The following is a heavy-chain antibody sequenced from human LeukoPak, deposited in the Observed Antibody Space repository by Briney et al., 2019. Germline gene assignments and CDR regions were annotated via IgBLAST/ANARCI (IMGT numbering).Heavy chain of an antibody. CDR1: GGSISSYY. J-gene: IGHJ4*02. CDR3: ARHRIAAAGRELDY. CDR2: IYYSGST. D-gene: IGHD6-13*01. V-gene: IGHV4-59*08. Sequence: PSETLSLTCTVSGGSISSYYWSWIRQPPGKGLEWIGYIYYSGSTNYNPSLKSRVTISVDTSKNQFSLKLSSVTAADTAVYYCARHRIAAAGRELDYWGQGTLVTVSS.